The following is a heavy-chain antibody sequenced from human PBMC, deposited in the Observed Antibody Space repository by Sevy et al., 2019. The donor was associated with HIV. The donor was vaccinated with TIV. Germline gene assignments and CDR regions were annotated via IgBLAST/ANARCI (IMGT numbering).Heavy chain of an antibody. Sequence: GGSLRLSCAASRFTFSSYSMNWVRQAPGKGLEWVSYISSSSSTIYYADSVKGRFIISRDNAKNSLYLQMNSLRDEDTAVYYCAGSITMVRGVIITGPYFDYWGQGTLVTVSS. D-gene: IGHD3-10*01. V-gene: IGHV3-48*02. CDR3: AGSITMVRGVIITGPYFDY. CDR1: RFTFSSYS. CDR2: ISSSSSTI. J-gene: IGHJ4*02.